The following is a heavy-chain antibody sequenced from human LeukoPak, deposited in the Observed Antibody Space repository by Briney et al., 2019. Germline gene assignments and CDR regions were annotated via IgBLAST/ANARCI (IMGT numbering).Heavy chain of an antibody. V-gene: IGHV4-39*01. Sequence: SETLSLTCTVSGGSISSSSYYWGWIRQPPGKGLEWIGSIYYSGSTYYDPSLKSRVTISVDTSKNQFSLKLSSVTAADTAVYYCARFIAAAGSRWFDPWGQGTLVTVSS. CDR1: GGSISSSSYY. CDR3: ARFIAAAGSRWFDP. D-gene: IGHD6-13*01. J-gene: IGHJ5*02. CDR2: IYYSGST.